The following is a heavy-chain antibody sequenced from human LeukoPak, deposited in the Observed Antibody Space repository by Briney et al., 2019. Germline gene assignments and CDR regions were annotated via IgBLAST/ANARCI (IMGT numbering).Heavy chain of an antibody. CDR1: GFTVSSNY. Sequence: GGSLRLSCAASGFTVSSNYMSWVRQAPGKGLEWVSVIYSDGSTYYADSVKGRFTISRDNSKNTLHLQMNSLRAEDTAVYYCARAQTGKREWLYAFGIWGLGTMVTVSS. CDR3: ARAQTGKREWLYAFGI. D-gene: IGHD3-3*01. V-gene: IGHV3-53*01. J-gene: IGHJ3*02. CDR2: IYSDGST.